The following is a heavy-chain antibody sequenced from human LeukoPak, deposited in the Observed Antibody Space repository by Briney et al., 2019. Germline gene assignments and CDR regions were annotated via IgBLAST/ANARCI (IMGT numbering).Heavy chain of an antibody. CDR1: GYTFTSYG. CDR2: ISAYNGNT. J-gene: IGHJ6*03. V-gene: IGHV1-18*01. D-gene: IGHD3-3*01. CDR3: ARSATIFGVVPAYMDV. Sequence: GASVKVSFKASGYTFTSYGISWVRQAPGQGLEWMVWISAYNGNTNYAQKLQGRVTMTTDTSTSTAYMELRSLRSDDTAVYYCARSATIFGVVPAYMDVWGKGTTVTVSS.